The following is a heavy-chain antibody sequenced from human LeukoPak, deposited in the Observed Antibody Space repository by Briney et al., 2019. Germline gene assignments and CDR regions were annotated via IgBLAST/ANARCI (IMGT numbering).Heavy chain of an antibody. J-gene: IGHJ2*01. CDR3: ARDPFPGYSSFFDL. V-gene: IGHV4-39*07. CDR1: GGSISRSSYY. D-gene: IGHD6-19*01. Sequence: SETLSLTCTVSGGSISRSSYYWGWIRQPPGKGLEWIGSIYHSGSTYYNPSLKSRVTISVDTSKNQFSLKLSSVTAADTAVYYCARDPFPGYSSFFDLWGRGTLVTVSS. CDR2: IYHSGST.